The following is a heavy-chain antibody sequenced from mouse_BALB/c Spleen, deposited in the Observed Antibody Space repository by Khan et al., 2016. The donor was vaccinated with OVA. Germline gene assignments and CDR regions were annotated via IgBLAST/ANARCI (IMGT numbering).Heavy chain of an antibody. J-gene: IGHJ3*01. V-gene: IGHV5-6*01. D-gene: IGHD1-3*01. CDR1: GFTFSSYS. Sequence: EVQLQESGGDLAKPGGSLKLSCAASGFTFSSYSMSWVRQTPDKRLEWVASISSGGDYTYYQDSVKGRFTISRDNAKNTLYLQLSDLKSDDTAMYYCSDNYDGSFAYWGQGTLVTVSA. CDR3: SDNYDGSFAY. CDR2: ISSGGDYT.